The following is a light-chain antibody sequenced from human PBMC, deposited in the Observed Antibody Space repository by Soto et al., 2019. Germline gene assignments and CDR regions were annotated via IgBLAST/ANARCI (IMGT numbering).Light chain of an antibody. V-gene: IGKV3-20*01. J-gene: IGKJ1*01. Sequence: EIVLTQSPGPLSLSPGERATLSCRASQSVSSSYLAWYQQKPGQAPRLLIYNASNRATGIPDRFSGRWSGADFTLTISRLEAEDFAVYYCQQYGSSPKTFGQGTKVEIK. CDR2: NAS. CDR3: QQYGSSPKT. CDR1: QSVSSSY.